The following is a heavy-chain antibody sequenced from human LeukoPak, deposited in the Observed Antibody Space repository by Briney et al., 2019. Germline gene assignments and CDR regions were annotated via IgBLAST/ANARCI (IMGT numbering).Heavy chain of an antibody. CDR3: ARDVGGLRGDYDRWFDP. Sequence: PGKSLRLSCAASGFIFSSNGMHWVRQAPGKGLGWVALIWFDGRNKFYADSVKGRFTISRDNSKNTLYLQMNSLRAEDTAVYYCARDVGGLRGDYDRWFDPWGQETLVTVSS. CDR1: GFIFSSNG. CDR2: IWFDGRNK. D-gene: IGHD4-17*01. V-gene: IGHV3-33*01. J-gene: IGHJ5*02.